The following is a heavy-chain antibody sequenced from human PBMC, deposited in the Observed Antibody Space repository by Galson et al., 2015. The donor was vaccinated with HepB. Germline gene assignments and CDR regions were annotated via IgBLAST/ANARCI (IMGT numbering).Heavy chain of an antibody. D-gene: IGHD2-2*01. V-gene: IGHV1-46*01. CDR1: GYTFTNYY. J-gene: IGHJ4*02. Sequence: SVKVSCKASGYTFTNYYIHWVRQAPGQGLECMGIVDPSGDRTTYAQQFQGRVTMTSDTSTSTVYMDLSSLKSDDTAVYYCARGGCRGSSCYYDDCGQGAQVTVSS. CDR2: VDPSGDRT. CDR3: ARGGCRGSSCYYDD.